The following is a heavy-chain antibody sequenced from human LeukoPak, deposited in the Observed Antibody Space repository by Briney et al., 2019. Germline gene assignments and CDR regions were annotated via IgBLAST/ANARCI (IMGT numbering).Heavy chain of an antibody. D-gene: IGHD4-11*01. J-gene: IGHJ4*02. CDR1: GFTFSNYW. CDR2: IKQDGNEK. CDR3: ARETSYYSNA. V-gene: IGHV3-7*01. Sequence: GGSLRLSCAASGFTFSNYWMTWVRQAPGKGLEWVANIKQDGNEKYYVDSVKGRFTISRDNAKNSVYLQMNSLRVEDTALYYCARETSYYSNAWGQGTLVTVPS.